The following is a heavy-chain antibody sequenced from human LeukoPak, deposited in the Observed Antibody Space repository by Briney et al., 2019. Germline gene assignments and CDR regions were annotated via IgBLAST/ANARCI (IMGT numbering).Heavy chain of an antibody. CDR3: APRVVGSAPFDS. CDR2: IRGSGTST. J-gene: IGHJ4*02. V-gene: IGHV3-23*01. D-gene: IGHD2-15*01. Sequence: GGTLRLSCAGSGFTFSSYGMSWVRQAPGKGLEWVSCIRGSGTSTYYADSVKGRFTISRDNSKNTLYLQMNNLRAEDTAVYYCAPRVVGSAPFDSWGQGTLVTVSS. CDR1: GFTFSSYG.